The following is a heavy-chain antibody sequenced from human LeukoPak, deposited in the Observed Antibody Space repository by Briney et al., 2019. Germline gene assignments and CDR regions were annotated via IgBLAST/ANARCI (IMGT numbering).Heavy chain of an antibody. CDR2: MSTPNGNA. V-gene: IGHV1-18*01. CDR1: GYTFTTYG. Sequence: ASVKVSCKASGYTFTTYGISWVRQAPGQGLEWMGWMSTPNGNANYAQKLQGRVTMTTDTSTSTAYMELRSLRSDDTAVYYCARGSTADYWGQGTLVTVSS. J-gene: IGHJ4*02. CDR3: ARGSTADY. D-gene: IGHD2-21*02.